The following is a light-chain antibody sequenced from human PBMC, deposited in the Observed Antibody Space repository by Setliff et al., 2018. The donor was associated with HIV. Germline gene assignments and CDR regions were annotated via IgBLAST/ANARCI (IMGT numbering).Light chain of an antibody. CDR3: SSYRDVGAVV. CDR2: NVN. Sequence: QSALTQPASVSGSPGQSITISCTGSSSDVGGYDFVSWSQQRPGRAPRLMIYNVNNRPSGISDRFSGSKSGNTASLTISGLQADDEADYYCSSYRDVGAVVFGTGTKGTV. J-gene: IGLJ1*01. V-gene: IGLV2-14*03. CDR1: SSDVGGYDF.